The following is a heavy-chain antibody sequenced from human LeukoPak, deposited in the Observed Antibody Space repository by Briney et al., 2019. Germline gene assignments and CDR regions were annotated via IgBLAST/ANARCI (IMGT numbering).Heavy chain of an antibody. CDR1: GFTVSSTY. Sequence: GGSLRLSCAASGFTVSSTYMSWVRQSPGKGLEWVSVVYKDGKMFYIDSVKGRFAISRDTSKNTVYLQMNNLRAEDTAVYYCAKEDLSWYLYYDFWSGYYTESAPFDYWGQGTLVTVSS. J-gene: IGHJ4*02. CDR3: AKEDLSWYLYYDFWSGYYTESAPFDY. V-gene: IGHV3-53*01. D-gene: IGHD3-3*01. CDR2: VYKDGKM.